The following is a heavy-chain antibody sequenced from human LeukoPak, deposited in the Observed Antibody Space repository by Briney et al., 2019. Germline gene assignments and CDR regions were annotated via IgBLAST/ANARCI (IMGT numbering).Heavy chain of an antibody. V-gene: IGHV3-33*06. J-gene: IGHJ1*01. D-gene: IGHD2-15*01. Sequence: GRSLRLSCAASGFTFSSYGTHWVRQAPGKGLERVAVIWYDGSNKYYADSVKGRFTISRDNSKNTLYLQMNSLRAEDTAVYYCANSGYCSGGSCPEEYFQNWGQGTLVTVSS. CDR3: ANSGYCSGGSCPEEYFQN. CDR2: IWYDGSNK. CDR1: GFTFSSYG.